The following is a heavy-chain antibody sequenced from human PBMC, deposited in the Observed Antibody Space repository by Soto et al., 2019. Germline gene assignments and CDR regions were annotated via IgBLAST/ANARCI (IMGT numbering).Heavy chain of an antibody. D-gene: IGHD3-3*01. CDR2: INHSGST. CDR3: ARGPTYYDFWSGQNWFDP. CDR1: GGSFSGYY. Sequence: SETLSLTCAVYGGSFSGYYWSWIRQPPGKGLEWIGEINHSGSTNYNPSLRSRVTISVDTSKNQFSLKLSSVTAADTAVYYCARGPTYYDFWSGQNWFDPWGQGTLVTVS. J-gene: IGHJ5*02. V-gene: IGHV4-34*01.